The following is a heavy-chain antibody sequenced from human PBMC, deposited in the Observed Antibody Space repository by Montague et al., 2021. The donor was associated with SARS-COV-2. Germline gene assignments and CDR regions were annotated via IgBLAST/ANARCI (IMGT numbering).Heavy chain of an antibody. CDR2: IYHSGST. CDR3: ARERRYCSGGSCYSGWFDP. J-gene: IGHJ5*02. V-gene: IGHV4-38-2*02. Sequence: SETRSLTCTVSGYSISSGYYWGWIRQPPGKGLEWIGSIYHSGSTYYNPSLKSRVTISVNTSKNQFSLKLSSVTAADTAVYYCARERRYCSGGSCYSGWFDPGGQGTLVTVSS. CDR1: GYSISSGYY. D-gene: IGHD2-15*01.